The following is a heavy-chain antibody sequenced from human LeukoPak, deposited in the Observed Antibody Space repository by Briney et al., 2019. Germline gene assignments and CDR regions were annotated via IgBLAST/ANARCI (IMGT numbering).Heavy chain of an antibody. CDR1: KFTFSDYY. CDR3: ARGTYYYEF. CDR2: MNQFGTEI. J-gene: IGHJ4*02. V-gene: IGHV3-7*04. D-gene: IGHD3/OR15-3a*01. Sequence: GSLRLSCAASKFTFSDYYMTWVRQAPAKGPEWVAYMNQFGTEIKYLDSVKGRFTISRDNAKNSLYLWMTSLTADDTAVYYCARGTYYYEFWGQGTLVIVSS.